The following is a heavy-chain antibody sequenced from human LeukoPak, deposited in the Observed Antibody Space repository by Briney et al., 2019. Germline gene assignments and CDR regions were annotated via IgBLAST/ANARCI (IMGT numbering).Heavy chain of an antibody. CDR3: ARHVRVTTSFDY. Sequence: SETLSLTCTVSGGSVSSGNYYWSWIPQPPGKGLEWIGYIYYSGSTNYSPSLKSPVTISVDTSKNQFSLKLSSVTAADTAVYYCARHVRVTTSFDYWGQGTLVTVSS. D-gene: IGHD4-17*01. CDR2: IYYSGST. V-gene: IGHV4-61*01. CDR1: GGSVSSGNYY. J-gene: IGHJ4*02.